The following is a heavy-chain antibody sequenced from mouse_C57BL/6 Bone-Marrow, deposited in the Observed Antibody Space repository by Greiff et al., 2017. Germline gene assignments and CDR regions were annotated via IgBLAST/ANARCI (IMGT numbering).Heavy chain of an antibody. V-gene: IGHV1-64*01. CDR2: IHPNSGST. J-gene: IGHJ1*03. D-gene: IGHD2-14*01. Sequence: VQLQQSGAELVKPGASVKLSCKASGYTFTSYWMHWVKQRPGQGLEWIGMIHPNSGSTNYNEKFKSKATLTVDKSSSTAYMQPSSLTSEDSAVYYCARIGGGWYFDVWGTGTTVTVSS. CDR3: ARIGGGWYFDV. CDR1: GYTFTSYW.